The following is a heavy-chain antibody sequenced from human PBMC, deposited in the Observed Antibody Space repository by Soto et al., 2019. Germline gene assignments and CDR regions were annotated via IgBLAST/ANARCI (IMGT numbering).Heavy chain of an antibody. Sequence: SETLSLTCASYGGSFSGYYWSWIRQPPGKGLEWIGYIYYSGSTNYNPSLKSRVTISVDTSKNQFSLKLSSVTAADTAVYYCARLVVRGVTFWFDPWGQGTLVTVSS. CDR3: ARLVVRGVTFWFDP. D-gene: IGHD3-10*01. CDR2: IYYSGST. CDR1: GGSFSGYY. J-gene: IGHJ5*02. V-gene: IGHV4-59*08.